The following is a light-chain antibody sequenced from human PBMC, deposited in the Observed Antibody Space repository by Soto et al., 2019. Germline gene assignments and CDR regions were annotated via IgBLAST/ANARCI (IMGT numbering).Light chain of an antibody. CDR1: QNVASY. Sequence: PGERATLSCRASQNVASYLAWYQQKPGQAPRLLIYDASNRATGIPARFSGSGSGTDFTLTISSLEPEDFAVYYCQHLAKWPLTFGGGTKVEIK. CDR2: DAS. J-gene: IGKJ4*01. V-gene: IGKV3-11*01. CDR3: QHLAKWPLT.